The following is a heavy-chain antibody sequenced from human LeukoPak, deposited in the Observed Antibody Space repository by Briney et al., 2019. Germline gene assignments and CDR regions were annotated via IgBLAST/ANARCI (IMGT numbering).Heavy chain of an antibody. CDR2: SRNKPNSYTT. CDR1: GFTFSSYW. V-gene: IGHV3-72*01. J-gene: IGHJ6*02. CDR3: ARSEISKYNMDV. Sequence: GGSLRLSCAASGFTFSSYWMSWVRQAPGKGLEWVGRSRNKPNSYTTECAASVKGRFTISRDDSKNSVYLQMNSLKTEDTAVYYCARSEISKYNMDVWGQGTTITVSS. D-gene: IGHD4-11*01.